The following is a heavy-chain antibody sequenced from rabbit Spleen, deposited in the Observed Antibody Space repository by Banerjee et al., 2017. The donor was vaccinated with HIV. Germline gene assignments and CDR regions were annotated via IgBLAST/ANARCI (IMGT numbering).Heavy chain of an antibody. D-gene: IGHD2-1*01. CDR1: GFDFSGNV. V-gene: IGHV1S47*01. CDR2: IYNGDGST. J-gene: IGHJ3*01. Sequence: QEQLVESGGGLVQPEGSLTLTCKASGFDFSGNVMCWVRQAPGKRPEWIACIYNGDGSTYYASWAKGRFTISKTSSTTVTLQMTRVTAADTATYFCVRDVNGDSYRRLNFWGQGTLVTVS. CDR3: VRDVNGDSYRRLNF.